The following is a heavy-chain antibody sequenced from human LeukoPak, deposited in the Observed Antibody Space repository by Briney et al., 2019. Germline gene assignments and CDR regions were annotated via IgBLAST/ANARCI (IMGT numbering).Heavy chain of an antibody. CDR3: SRLRVGSPGDY. D-gene: IGHD1-26*01. J-gene: IGHJ4*02. CDR2: IYYSGIT. CDR1: GGSISSSSYH. Sequence: PSETLSLTCSVSGGSISSSSYHWGWTRQPPGKGLEWIGSIYYSGITYYNPSLKSRVTISVDTSRNHFSLKLTSVSAADTAVYYCSRLRVGSPGDYWGQGTLVTVSS. V-gene: IGHV4-39*02.